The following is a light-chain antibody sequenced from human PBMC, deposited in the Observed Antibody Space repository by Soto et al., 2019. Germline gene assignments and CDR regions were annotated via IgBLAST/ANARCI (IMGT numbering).Light chain of an antibody. CDR1: QSISSY. CDR2: KAS. J-gene: IGKJ2*01. CDR3: QHYNSYPYT. V-gene: IGKV1-5*03. Sequence: DIQMTQSPSSLSASVGDRVTITCRASQSISSYLNWYQQKPGKAPKLLIYKASTLKSGVPSRFSGSGSGTEFTLTISSLQPDDFATYYCQHYNSYPYTFGQGTKVDIK.